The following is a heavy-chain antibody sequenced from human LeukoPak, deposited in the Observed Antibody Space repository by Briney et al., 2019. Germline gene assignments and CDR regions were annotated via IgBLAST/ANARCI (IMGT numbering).Heavy chain of an antibody. CDR1: GFTFSSYE. CDR2: ISSSSNYI. CDR3: ARERAIILFGAFDI. J-gene: IGHJ3*02. V-gene: IGHV3-21*01. D-gene: IGHD3-3*01. Sequence: GGSLRLSCAASGFTFSSYEMNWVRQAPGKGLEWVSSISSSSNYIYYADSVKGRFTISRDNAKNSLYLQMNSLRAEDTAVYYCARERAIILFGAFDIWGQGTMVTVSS.